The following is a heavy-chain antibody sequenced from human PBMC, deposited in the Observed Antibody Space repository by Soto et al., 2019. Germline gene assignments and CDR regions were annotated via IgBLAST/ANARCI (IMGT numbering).Heavy chain of an antibody. CDR3: ARVLVCYTLCYYYGMDV. D-gene: IGHD2-8*01. J-gene: IGHJ6*02. CDR2: ISYDGSNK. Sequence: ESGGGVVQPGRSLRLSCAASGFTFSSYAMHWVRQAPGKGLEWVAVISYDGSNKYYADSVKGRFTISRDNSKNTLYLQMNSLRAEDTAVYYCARVLVCYTLCYYYGMDVWGQGTTVTVSS. V-gene: IGHV3-30-3*01. CDR1: GFTFSSYA.